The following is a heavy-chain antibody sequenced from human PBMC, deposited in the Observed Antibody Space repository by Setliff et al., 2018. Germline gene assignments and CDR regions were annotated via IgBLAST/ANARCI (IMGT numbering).Heavy chain of an antibody. D-gene: IGHD2-8*02. Sequence: PGGSLRLSCAASGFTFSSYGMHWVRQAPGRGLEWVGYIPYDGSNQFYPDSLKGRFTISRDNSKNTLYLQMNSLRPEDTALYYCAKVRALTYCTGPSCPLYYLEFGGQGTRVTVSS. J-gene: IGHJ4*02. CDR1: GFTFSSYG. CDR3: AKVRALTYCTGPSCPLYYLEF. CDR2: IPYDGSNQ. V-gene: IGHV3-30*02.